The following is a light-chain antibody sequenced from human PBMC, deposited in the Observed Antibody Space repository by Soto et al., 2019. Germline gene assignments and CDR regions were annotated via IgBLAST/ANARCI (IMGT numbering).Light chain of an antibody. CDR3: QQYESSWT. CDR1: QSISSTF. V-gene: IGKV3-20*01. Sequence: EIVLTQSPGTLSLSPGERATLSCRASQSISSTFLAWYQHKPGQAPKVVIYGASRRATGIPDRFSGSGSGTDFTLTISRLEPEDFAVYYCQQYESSWTFGQGTKLEMK. CDR2: GAS. J-gene: IGKJ1*01.